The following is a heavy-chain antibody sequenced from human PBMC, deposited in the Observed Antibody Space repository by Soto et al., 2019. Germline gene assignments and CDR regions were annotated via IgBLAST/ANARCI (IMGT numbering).Heavy chain of an antibody. CDR1: GGSFSGYY. V-gene: IGHV4-34*01. J-gene: IGHJ5*02. Sequence: PSETLSLTCAVYGGSFSGYYWNWIRQPPGKGLEWIGEIDHSGYTNYNPSLKSRVTISVDTSKNQFSLRLTSVTAADTAVYYCERVLDWLNPWAQATLVTLSS. CDR2: IDHSGYT. CDR3: ERVLDWLNP. D-gene: IGHD1-26*01.